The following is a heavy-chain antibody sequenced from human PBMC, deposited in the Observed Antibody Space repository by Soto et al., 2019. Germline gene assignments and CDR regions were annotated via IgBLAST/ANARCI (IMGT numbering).Heavy chain of an antibody. V-gene: IGHV1-69*13. J-gene: IGHJ6*02. Sequence: SVKVSCKASGGTFSSYAISWVRQAPGQGLEWMGGIIPIFGTANYAQKFQGRVTITADESTSTAYMELSSLRSEDTAVYYCARGVGGGSYGWVHGMDGWGQGTTVTVSS. D-gene: IGHD5-18*01. CDR2: IIPIFGTA. CDR1: GGTFSSYA. CDR3: ARGVGGGSYGWVHGMDG.